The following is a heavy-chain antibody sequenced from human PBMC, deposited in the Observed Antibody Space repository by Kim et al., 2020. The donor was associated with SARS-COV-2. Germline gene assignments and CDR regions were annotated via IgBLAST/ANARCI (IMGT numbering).Heavy chain of an antibody. J-gene: IGHJ4*02. CDR3: ARDSGGYSGYDTCFDY. Sequence: GKGRFTISRDNAKNSLYMKMNSLRAEDTAVYYCARDSGGYSGYDTCFDYWGQGTLVTVSS. D-gene: IGHD5-12*01. V-gene: IGHV3-21*01.